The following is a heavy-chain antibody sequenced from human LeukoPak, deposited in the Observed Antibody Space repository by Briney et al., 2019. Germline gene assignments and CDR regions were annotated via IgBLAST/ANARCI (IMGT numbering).Heavy chain of an antibody. D-gene: IGHD2-2*01. J-gene: IGHJ4*02. Sequence: SETLSLTCTVSGGSISSGSYYWSWIRQPAGKGLEWIGRVYTSGSTNYNPSLKSRVTISVDTSKNQFSLKLRSVTAADTAVYYCALGYCSSTSCYGTHIDYWGQGTLVTVSS. CDR3: ALGYCSSTSCYGTHIDY. CDR2: VYTSGST. V-gene: IGHV4-61*02. CDR1: GGSISSGSYY.